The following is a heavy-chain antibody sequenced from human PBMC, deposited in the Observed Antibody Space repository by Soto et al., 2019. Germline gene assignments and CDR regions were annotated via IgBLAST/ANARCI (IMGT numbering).Heavy chain of an antibody. V-gene: IGHV1-69*02. J-gene: IGHJ3*02. CDR1: GGTFSSYT. CDR2: IIPILGIA. CDR3: ARGRRFLEWSYDAFDI. Sequence: SVKVSCKASGGTFSSYTISWVRQAPGQGLEWMGRIIPILGIANYAQKFQGRVTISADKSTSTAYMELSSLRSEDTAVYYCARGRRFLEWSYDAFDIWGQGTMVTVSS. D-gene: IGHD3-3*01.